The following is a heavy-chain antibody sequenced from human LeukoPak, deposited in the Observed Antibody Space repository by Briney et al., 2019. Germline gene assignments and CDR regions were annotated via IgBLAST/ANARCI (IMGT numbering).Heavy chain of an antibody. D-gene: IGHD4-17*01. Sequence: GGSLRPSCAGSGITFSDYYMSWIRQAPGKGLEWITYISDTTRTIYYADSVRGRFTLFRDDANNSLFLQVNSLRADDTAVYYCASHTVTALRYFPLWGRGTVVPVSS. J-gene: IGHJ2*01. V-gene: IGHV3-11*01. CDR2: ISDTTRTI. CDR3: ASHTVTALRYFPL. CDR1: GITFSDYY.